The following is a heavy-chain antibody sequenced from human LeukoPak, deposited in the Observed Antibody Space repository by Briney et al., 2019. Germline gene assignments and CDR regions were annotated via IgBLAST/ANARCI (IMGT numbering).Heavy chain of an antibody. CDR1: GFTFSSYA. Sequence: GGSLRLSCAASGFTFSSYAMSWVRQAPGKGPEWVGFIRNQANGGTADYAASVKGRFTISRDDSKTIAYLQMNSLKTEDTAVYYCSRAYSTGWLGINDYWGQGALVTVSS. D-gene: IGHD6-19*01. V-gene: IGHV3-49*04. CDR2: IRNQANGGTA. J-gene: IGHJ4*02. CDR3: SRAYSTGWLGINDY.